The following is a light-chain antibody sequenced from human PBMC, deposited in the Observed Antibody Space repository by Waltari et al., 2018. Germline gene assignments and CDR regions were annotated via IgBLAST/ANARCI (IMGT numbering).Light chain of an antibody. Sequence: EIVLTQSPGTLSLSPGERATLSCRASQSVSSTYLAWYQHKPGQAPRLLIYGISIRATGVPSRCSGSGSGTDFTLTIRRLEAEDSAVYYCKQYGSSPPMYTFGQGTKLEIK. V-gene: IGKV3-20*01. CDR1: QSVSSTY. CDR2: GIS. J-gene: IGKJ2*01. CDR3: KQYGSSPPMYT.